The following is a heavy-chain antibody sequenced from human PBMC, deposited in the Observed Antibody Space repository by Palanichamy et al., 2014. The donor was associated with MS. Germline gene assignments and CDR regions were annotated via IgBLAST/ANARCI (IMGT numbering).Heavy chain of an antibody. D-gene: IGHD5-24*01. V-gene: IGHV3-21*01. J-gene: IGHJ4*02. CDR3: VSLQRDFDY. CDR1: GFTFSSYS. CDR2: ISSSSSYI. Sequence: EVQLVESGGGLVKPGGSLRLSCAASGFTFSSYSMNWVRQAPGKGLEWVSSISSSSSYIYYADSVKGRFTISRDNAKNSLYLQMNSLGVEDTAVYYCVSLQRDFDYWGQGTLVTVSS.